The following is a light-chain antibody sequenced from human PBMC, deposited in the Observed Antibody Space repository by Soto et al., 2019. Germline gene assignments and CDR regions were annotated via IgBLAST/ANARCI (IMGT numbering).Light chain of an antibody. V-gene: IGLV2-14*03. CDR2: DVT. J-gene: IGLJ1*01. CDR1: SSDVGSYNY. Sequence: QSALAQPASVSGSPGQSSTIFCLETSSDVGSYNYVSWYQQHPGRAPKLMIYDVTNRPSGVSNRFSGSKSGSTASLTISGLQAEDEADYFCTSYTTTSTYVFGTGTKVTVL. CDR3: TSYTTTSTYV.